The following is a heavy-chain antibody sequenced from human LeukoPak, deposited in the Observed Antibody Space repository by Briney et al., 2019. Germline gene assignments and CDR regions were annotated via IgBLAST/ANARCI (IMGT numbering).Heavy chain of an antibody. D-gene: IGHD4-23*01. J-gene: IGHJ4*02. CDR1: GGSFSGYY. CDR2: INHSGST. CDR3: ARNGGNSDFDY. V-gene: IGHV4-34*01. Sequence: SETLSLTCAVYGGSFSGYYWSWIRQPPGKGLEWIGEINHSGSTNYNPSLKSRVTMSVDKSKNQFSLNLNSVTAADTAVYYCARNGGNSDFDYWGQGTLVTVSS.